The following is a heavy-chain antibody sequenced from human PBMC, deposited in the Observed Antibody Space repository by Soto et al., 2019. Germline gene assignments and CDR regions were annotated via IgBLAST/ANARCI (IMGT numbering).Heavy chain of an antibody. Sequence: SETLSLTCTVSGGSLSSGTYYWSWIRQPPGKGLEWIGYIYHSGSSQSNPSLKSRVTISIDTSRNQFSLELRSVTAADTAVYYCARDLLDTTVDYYFDSWGPGRLVTVSS. CDR3: ARDLLDTTVDYYFDS. D-gene: IGHD4-17*01. J-gene: IGHJ4*02. CDR1: GGSLSSGTYY. V-gene: IGHV4-30-4*01. CDR2: IYHSGSS.